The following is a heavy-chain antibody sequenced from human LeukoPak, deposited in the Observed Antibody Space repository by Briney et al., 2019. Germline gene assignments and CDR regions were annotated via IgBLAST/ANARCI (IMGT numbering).Heavy chain of an antibody. J-gene: IGHJ4*02. V-gene: IGHV4-34*01. CDR1: GGSFSGYY. CDR2: INHSGST. Sequence: SETLSLTCAVYGGSFSGYYWSWIRQPPGKGLEWIGEINHSGSTNHNPSLKSRVTISVDTSKNQFSLKLSSVTAADTAVYYCARHMGAVAGEFDYWGQGTLVTVSS. CDR3: ARHMGAVAGEFDY. D-gene: IGHD6-19*01.